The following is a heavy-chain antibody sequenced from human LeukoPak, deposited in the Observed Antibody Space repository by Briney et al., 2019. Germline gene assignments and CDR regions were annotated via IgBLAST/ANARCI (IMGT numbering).Heavy chain of an antibody. V-gene: IGHV3-30*03. Sequence: PGGSLRLSCAASGFTFSSYGMHWVRQAPGKGLEWVAVISYDGSNKYYADSVKGRFTISRDNSKNTLYLQMNSLRAEDTAVYYCARLGIAATGTGNYYFDYWGQGTLVTVSS. D-gene: IGHD6-13*01. CDR2: ISYDGSNK. J-gene: IGHJ4*02. CDR3: ARLGIAATGTGNYYFDY. CDR1: GFTFSSYG.